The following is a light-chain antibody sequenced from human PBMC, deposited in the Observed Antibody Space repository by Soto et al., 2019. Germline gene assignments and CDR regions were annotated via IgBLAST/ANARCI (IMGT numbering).Light chain of an antibody. J-gene: IGKJ4*01. CDR3: QPHNNWPVVT. CDR2: GAY. V-gene: IGKV3-15*01. CDR1: RSISRN. Sequence: EIVMTQSPATLSVSPGERVTLSCRASRSISRNLAWYQQKPGQAPRLLIYGAYTRATGIPARFSGSGSGTEFTLTINTLQSEDFAMYYCQPHNNWPVVTFGGGTRVEIK.